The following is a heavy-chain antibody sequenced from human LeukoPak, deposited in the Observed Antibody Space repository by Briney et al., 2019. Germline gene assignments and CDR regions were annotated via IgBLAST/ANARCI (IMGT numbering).Heavy chain of an antibody. D-gene: IGHD2-21*02. CDR2: IYSGGST. Sequence: PGGSLRLSCAASGFTVSSNYMSWVRQAPGKGLEWVSVIYSGGSTYYADSVRGRFTISRDNSKNTLYLQMNSLRAEDTAVYYCAKAWALTYLGGVDSWGQGTLVTVSS. CDR1: GFTVSSNY. CDR3: AKAWALTYLGGVDS. V-gene: IGHV3-53*01. J-gene: IGHJ4*02.